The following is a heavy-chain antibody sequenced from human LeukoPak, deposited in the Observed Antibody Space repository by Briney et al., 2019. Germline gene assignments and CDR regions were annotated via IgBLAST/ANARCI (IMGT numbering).Heavy chain of an antibody. J-gene: IGHJ4*02. CDR1: GFTFSSYA. D-gene: IGHD4-17*01. CDR2: ISYGGSNT. CDR3: ARDGGLDYGDFLGY. Sequence: PGRSLRLSCAASGFTFSSYAMRWVRQAPGKGLEWVAVISYGGSNTYYADSVKGRFTISRDNSKNTLYLQMNSLRAEDTAVYYCARDGGLDYGDFLGYWGQGSLVTVSS. V-gene: IGHV3-30*04.